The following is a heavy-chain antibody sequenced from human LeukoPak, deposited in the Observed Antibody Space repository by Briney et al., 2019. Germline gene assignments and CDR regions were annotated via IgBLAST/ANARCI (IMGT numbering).Heavy chain of an antibody. CDR1: GGSFSGYY. J-gene: IGHJ4*02. CDR2: INHSGST. D-gene: IGHD3-3*02. V-gene: IGHV4-34*01. Sequence: SETLSLTCAVYGGSFSGYYWSWIRQPPGKGLEWIGEINHSGSTNYNPSLKSRVTISVDTSKNQFSLKLSSVTAADTAVYYCARCHLFDYWGQGTLVTVSS. CDR3: ARCHLFDY.